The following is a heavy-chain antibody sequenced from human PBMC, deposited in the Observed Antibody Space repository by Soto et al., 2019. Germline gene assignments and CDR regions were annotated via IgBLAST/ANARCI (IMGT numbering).Heavy chain of an antibody. D-gene: IGHD3-3*01. CDR3: ARLAQIWSGYYTIDY. CDR2: ISAYNGNT. Sequence: ASVKGSCKASGYTFTSYGISWVRQAPGQGLEWMGWISAYNGNTNYAQKLQGRVTMTTDTSTSTAYMELRSLRSDDTAVYYCARLAQIWSGYYTIDYWGQGTLVTAPQ. J-gene: IGHJ4*02. CDR1: GYTFTSYG. V-gene: IGHV1-18*01.